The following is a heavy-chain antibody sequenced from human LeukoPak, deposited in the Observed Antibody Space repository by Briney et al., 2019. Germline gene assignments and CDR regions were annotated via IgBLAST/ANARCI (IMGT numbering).Heavy chain of an antibody. CDR2: IYPGYSDT. J-gene: IGHJ1*01. CDR3: SRYFYYTSGIPEYFQH. Sequence: GESLKISCQGSGYNFSTYWIGWVRQMPGKGLEWVGIIYPGYSDTRYSPSFQGQVTISADKSISTAFLQWSSLKASDTAMYFCSRYFYYTSGIPEYFQHWGQGTLVTVSS. D-gene: IGHD3-22*01. CDR1: GYNFSTYW. V-gene: IGHV5-51*01.